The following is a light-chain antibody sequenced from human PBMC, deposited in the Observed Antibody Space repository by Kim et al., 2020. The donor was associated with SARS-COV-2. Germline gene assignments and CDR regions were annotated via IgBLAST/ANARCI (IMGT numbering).Light chain of an antibody. Sequence: SPGESATLSCRASQSVSSNLAWYQQKPGQAPRLLIYGASTRATGIPARFSGSGSGTEFTLTISSLQSEDFAVYYCQQYNNWLWTFGQGTKVDIK. J-gene: IGKJ1*01. CDR1: QSVSSN. CDR2: GAS. CDR3: QQYNNWLWT. V-gene: IGKV3-15*01.